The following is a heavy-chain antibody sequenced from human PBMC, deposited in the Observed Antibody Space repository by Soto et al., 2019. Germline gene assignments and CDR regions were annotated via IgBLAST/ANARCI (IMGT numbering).Heavy chain of an antibody. CDR3: STRDTGRVY. CDR2: SHQSGNT. D-gene: IGHD5-18*01. J-gene: IGHJ4*02. CDR1: GVSIGSYDW. Sequence: QVQLQESGPGLVKPSGTRSLTCAVSGVSIGSYDWWTWVRQPPGKGLEWIGESHQSGNTNYNPSLESRVTISLDKSKNHFSLQLSAVTVADTAVYYCSTRDTGRVYWGQGTLVTVSS. V-gene: IGHV4-4*02.